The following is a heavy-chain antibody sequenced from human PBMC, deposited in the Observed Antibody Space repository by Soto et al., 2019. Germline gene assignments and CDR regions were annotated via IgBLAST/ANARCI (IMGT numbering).Heavy chain of an antibody. CDR3: AREKNYDILTGYYIGHYYYGMDV. CDR1: GCTFSSYG. CDR2: IWYDGSNK. D-gene: IGHD3-9*01. Sequence: QVQLVESGGGVVQPGRSLRLSCAASGCTFSSYGMHWVRQAPGKGLEWVAVIWYDGSNKYYADSVKGRFTISRDNSTNTLYLPMNSLRAGDTAVYYCAREKNYDILTGYYIGHYYYGMDVWGQGTTVTVSS. V-gene: IGHV3-33*01. J-gene: IGHJ6*02.